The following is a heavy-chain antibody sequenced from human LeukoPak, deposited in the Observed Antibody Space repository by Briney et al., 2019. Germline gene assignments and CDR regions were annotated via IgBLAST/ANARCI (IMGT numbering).Heavy chain of an antibody. V-gene: IGHV1-46*01. CDR3: ARVSGHWNYDY. Sequence: EASVKVSCKASGHTFISYYMHWVRQAPGQGLEWMGIINPGGSVTTYAQKFQGRLTLTRDTSTNTFYMELGSLTSEDTAVYYCARVSGHWNYDYWGQGTLVTVSS. CDR2: INPGGSVT. CDR1: GHTFISYY. D-gene: IGHD1-7*01. J-gene: IGHJ4*02.